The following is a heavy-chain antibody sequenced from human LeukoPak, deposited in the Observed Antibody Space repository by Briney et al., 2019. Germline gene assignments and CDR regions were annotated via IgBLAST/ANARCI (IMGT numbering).Heavy chain of an antibody. Sequence: QPGRSLRLSCAASGFTFRSYWMSWVRQAPGKGLEWVANIKQDGSEKYYVDSVKGRFTISRDNAKNSLYLRMNSLRAEDTGVYYCAREHPYYYDSSGTALMAEIKYYFDYWGQGTLVTVSS. D-gene: IGHD3-22*01. J-gene: IGHJ4*02. V-gene: IGHV3-7*01. CDR1: GFTFRSYW. CDR2: IKQDGSEK. CDR3: AREHPYYYDSSGTALMAEIKYYFDY.